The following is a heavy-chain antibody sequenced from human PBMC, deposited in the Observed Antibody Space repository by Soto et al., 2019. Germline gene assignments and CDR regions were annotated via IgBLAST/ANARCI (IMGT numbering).Heavy chain of an antibody. J-gene: IGHJ5*02. D-gene: IGHD3-3*01. V-gene: IGHV4-34*01. Sequence: QVQLQQWGAGLLKPSETLSLTCAVYGGSFSGYYWSWIRQPPGKGLEWIGEINHSGSTNYNPSLKSRVTISVDTSKNQFSLKLSSVNAADTAVYYCARARSEGITIFGVVIHNWFDPWGQGTLVTVSS. CDR2: INHSGST. CDR1: GGSFSGYY. CDR3: ARARSEGITIFGVVIHNWFDP.